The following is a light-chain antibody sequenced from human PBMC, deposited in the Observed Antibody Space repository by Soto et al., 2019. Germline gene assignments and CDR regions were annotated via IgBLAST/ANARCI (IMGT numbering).Light chain of an antibody. CDR1: GSDVGGFNY. V-gene: IGLV2-14*01. CDR2: DVI. CDR3: TSYTSSSTYV. Sequence: QSVLTQPASVSGAAGQSITISCTGTGSDVGGFNYVSWFQQHPGKAPKLLIYDVINRPSGVSHRFSGSKSGNTASLTISGLQAEDEADYYCTSYTSSSTYVFGTGTKVTVL. J-gene: IGLJ1*01.